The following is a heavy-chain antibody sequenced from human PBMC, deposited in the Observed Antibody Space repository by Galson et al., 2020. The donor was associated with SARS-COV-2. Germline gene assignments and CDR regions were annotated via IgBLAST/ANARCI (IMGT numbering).Heavy chain of an antibody. CDR1: GFTFSSYA. J-gene: IGHJ4*02. Sequence: GESLKISCAASGFTFSSYAMHWVRQAPGKGLEWVAVISYDGSNKYYADSVKGRFTISRDNSKNTLYLQMNSLRAEDTAVYYCASLYYDILTGYYPANDYWGQGTLVTVSS. CDR3: ASLYYDILTGYYPANDY. CDR2: ISYDGSNK. V-gene: IGHV3-30*04. D-gene: IGHD3-9*01.